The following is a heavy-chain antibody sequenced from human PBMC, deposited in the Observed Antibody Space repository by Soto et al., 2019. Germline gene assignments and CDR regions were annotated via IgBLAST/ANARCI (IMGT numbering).Heavy chain of an antibody. V-gene: IGHV3-30-3*01. D-gene: IGHD5-18*01. J-gene: IGHJ4*02. CDR2: ILYDGSTK. CDR3: ARGDGYLIDY. CDR1: GFSFRSYA. Sequence: VQLVDYGGGVVQPGRSLRLSCAASGFSFRSYAMHWVRRAPGKGLEWVAVILYDGSTKFYADSVKGRFTISRDNSRNTLFLQMDSLGTEDTGIYYCARGDGYLIDYWGQGTLVTVSS.